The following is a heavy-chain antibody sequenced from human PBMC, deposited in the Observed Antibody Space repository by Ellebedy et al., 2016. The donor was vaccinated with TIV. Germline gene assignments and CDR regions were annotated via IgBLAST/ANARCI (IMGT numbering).Heavy chain of an antibody. V-gene: IGHV1-69*06. Sequence: ASVKVSXXASGGTFSSYAISWMRQAPGQGLEWMGGIIPIFGTANYAQKFQGRVTITADKSTSTAYMELSSLRSEDTAVYYCAYGRSTVTLSYYYYGMDVWGQGTTVTVSS. D-gene: IGHD4-17*01. CDR3: AYGRSTVTLSYYYYGMDV. CDR1: GGTFSSYA. J-gene: IGHJ6*02. CDR2: IIPIFGTA.